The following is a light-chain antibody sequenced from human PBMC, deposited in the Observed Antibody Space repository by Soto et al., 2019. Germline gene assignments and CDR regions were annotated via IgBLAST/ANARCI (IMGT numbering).Light chain of an antibody. J-gene: IGKJ1*01. Sequence: DIHMTQAPSSVSASLVDRVTITCRASQTISSWLAWYQQKPGKAPKLLIFAASSLQSGVPSRFSGSRSGPDFTLTISSLQPEDFATYYCQQSYSRPPTFGQGTKVDIK. CDR1: QTISSW. CDR3: QQSYSRPPT. V-gene: IGKV1-39*01. CDR2: AAS.